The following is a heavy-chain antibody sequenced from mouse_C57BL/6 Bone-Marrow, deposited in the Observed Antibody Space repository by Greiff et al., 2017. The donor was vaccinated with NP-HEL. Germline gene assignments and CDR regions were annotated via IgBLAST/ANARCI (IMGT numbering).Heavy chain of an antibody. CDR3: ARWRRHLRADYYAMGG. D-gene: IGHD3-2*02. CDR1: GYTFTSYW. J-gene: IGHJ4*01. CDR2: IDPSDSYT. Sequence: QVQLQQPGAELVRPGTSVKLSCKASGYTFTSYWMHWVKQRPGQGLEWIGVIDPSDSYTNYNQKFKGKATLTVDTSSSTAYMQLSSLTSEDSAVYYCARWRRHLRADYYAMGGWGQGTSVTVAS. V-gene: IGHV1-59*01.